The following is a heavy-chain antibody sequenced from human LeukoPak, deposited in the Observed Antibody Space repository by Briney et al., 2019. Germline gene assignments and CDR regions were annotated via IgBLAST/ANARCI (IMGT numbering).Heavy chain of an antibody. V-gene: IGHV4-39*07. Sequence: PSETLSLTCTVSGGSISSSSYYWGWIRQPPGKGLEWIGEINHSGSTNYNPSLRSRVTISVDTSKNQFSLKLSSVTAADTAVYYCARRGHHYYYGLGSYYDYWGQGTLVTVSS. J-gene: IGHJ4*02. CDR2: INHSGST. CDR3: ARRGHHYYYGLGSYYDY. CDR1: GGSISSSSYY. D-gene: IGHD3-10*01.